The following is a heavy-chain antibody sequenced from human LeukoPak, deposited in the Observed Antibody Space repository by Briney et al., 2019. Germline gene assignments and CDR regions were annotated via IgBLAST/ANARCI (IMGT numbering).Heavy chain of an antibody. D-gene: IGHD6-19*01. V-gene: IGHV3-23*01. CDR3: AKDRQMAVAGNSAFDI. CDR1: GFTFSSCA. J-gene: IGHJ3*02. Sequence: GGSLRLSCAASGFTFSSCAMSWVRQAPGKGLEWVSAISGSGGSTYYADSVKGRFTISRDNSKNTLYLQMNSLRAEDTAVYYCAKDRQMAVAGNSAFDIWGQGTMVTVSS. CDR2: ISGSGGST.